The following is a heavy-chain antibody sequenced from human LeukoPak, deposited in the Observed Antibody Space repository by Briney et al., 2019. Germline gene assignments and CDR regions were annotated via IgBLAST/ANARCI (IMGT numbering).Heavy chain of an antibody. Sequence: PGGSLRLSCAASGFTFSGSAMHWVRQASGKGLEWVGRIRSKANSYATAYAASVKGRFTISRDDSKNTAYLQMNSLKTEDTAVYYCTGHPLAGNLVDFFDYWGQGTLVTVSS. CDR3: TGHPLAGNLVDFFDY. V-gene: IGHV3-73*01. J-gene: IGHJ4*02. CDR2: IRSKANSYAT. CDR1: GFTFSGSA. D-gene: IGHD6-19*01.